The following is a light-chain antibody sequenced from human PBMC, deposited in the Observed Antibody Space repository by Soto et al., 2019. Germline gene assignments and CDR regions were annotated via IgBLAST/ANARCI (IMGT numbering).Light chain of an antibody. CDR3: LQYSGYVPT. CDR1: QGINSY. V-gene: IGKV1-17*03. Sequence: DIQMTQSPSAMSASVGDRVTITCRASQGINSYLAWFQQKPGKVTKRLIYAASNLESGVPSRFSGSGSGTEFTLAISSLQPEDFATYYCLQYSGYVPTFGGGTKVEMK. J-gene: IGKJ4*01. CDR2: AAS.